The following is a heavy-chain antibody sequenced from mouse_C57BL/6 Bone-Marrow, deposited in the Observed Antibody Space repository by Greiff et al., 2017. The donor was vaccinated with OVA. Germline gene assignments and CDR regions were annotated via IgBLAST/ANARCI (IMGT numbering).Heavy chain of an antibody. CDR2: ISSGGSYT. D-gene: IGHD1-1*01. Sequence: EVKLEESGGDLVKPGGSLKLSCAASGFAFSSYGMSWVRQTPDKRLEWVATISSGGSYTYYPDCVKGRFTISRDNAKNPLYVQMSRVKSEDTAMYFCARPLFITPVVEGAWFAYWGQGTLVTVSA. V-gene: IGHV5-6*02. J-gene: IGHJ3*01. CDR1: GFAFSSYG. CDR3: ARPLFITPVVEGAWFAY.